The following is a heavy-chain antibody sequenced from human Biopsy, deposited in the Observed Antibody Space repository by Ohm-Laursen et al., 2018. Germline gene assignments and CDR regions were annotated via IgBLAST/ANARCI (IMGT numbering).Heavy chain of an antibody. CDR2: MSPNTGNT. D-gene: IGHD1-26*01. Sequence: GSSVNVSCKPSGYTFTSHDINWVRQATGQGLEWMGWMSPNTGNTVYAQRFQDRVTMTSDTSTGTAYMELTSLTSDDTAVYFCARWETTLGRSLDSWGQGTLVAVSS. CDR3: ARWETTLGRSLDS. J-gene: IGHJ4*02. CDR1: GYTFTSHD. V-gene: IGHV1-8*01.